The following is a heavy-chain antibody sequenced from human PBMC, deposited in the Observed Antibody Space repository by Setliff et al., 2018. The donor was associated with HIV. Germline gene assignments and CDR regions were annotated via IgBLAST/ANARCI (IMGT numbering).Heavy chain of an antibody. CDR2: TYYKSKWYN. J-gene: IGHJ6*03. CDR3: ASGAVAATGHYYYYYRNV. Sequence: PSQTLSLTCAISGDSVSSNSAAWNWIRQSPSRGLEWLGRTYYKSKWYNDYAVSVKSRITINPDTSKNQFSLQLSSVTPEDTAVYYCASGAVAATGHYYYYYRNVWGKVTTVTGSS. D-gene: IGHD6-19*01. V-gene: IGHV6-1*01. CDR1: GDSVSSNSAA.